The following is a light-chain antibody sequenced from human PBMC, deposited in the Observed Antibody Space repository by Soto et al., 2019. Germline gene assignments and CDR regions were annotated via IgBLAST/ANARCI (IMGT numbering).Light chain of an antibody. J-gene: IGLJ3*02. Sequence: QSVLTQPASVSGSPGQSITISCTGTSSDIGGYEFVSWYQQHPGKAPKLMIYEVSNRPSGISNRFSGSKSGNTASLTISGLQDEDEADYYCTSYTRSSTWVFGGGTKLTVL. V-gene: IGLV2-14*01. CDR3: TSYTRSSTWV. CDR2: EVS. CDR1: SSDIGGYEF.